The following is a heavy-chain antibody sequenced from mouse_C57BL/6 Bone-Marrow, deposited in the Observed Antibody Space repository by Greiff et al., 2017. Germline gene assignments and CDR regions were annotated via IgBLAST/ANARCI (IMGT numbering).Heavy chain of an antibody. V-gene: IGHV1-64*01. CDR2: IHPNSGST. D-gene: IGHD1-1*01. J-gene: IGHJ3*01. Sequence: QVQLQQPGAELVKPGASVKLSCKASGYTFTSYWMHWVKQRPGQGLEWISMIHPNSGSTNYNEKFKSKATLTVDKSSSTAYMQLSSLTSEDSAVYYCASNYGSSSFAYWGQGTLVTVSA. CDR3: ASNYGSSSFAY. CDR1: GYTFTSYW.